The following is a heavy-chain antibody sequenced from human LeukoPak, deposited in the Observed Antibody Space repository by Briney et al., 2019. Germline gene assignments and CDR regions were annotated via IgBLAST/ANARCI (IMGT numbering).Heavy chain of an antibody. V-gene: IGHV3-66*01. CDR1: GFSVSNYY. J-gene: IGHJ4*02. CDR2: MYTGGGR. CDR3: ARDLVWFGELSSFDY. Sequence: RGSLRLSCAASGFSVSNYYMSWVRQPPGKGLEWVSVMYTGGGRYYGDSVKGRFTISRDNAKNSLYLQMNSLRAEDTAVYYCARDLVWFGELSSFDYWGQGTLVTVSS. D-gene: IGHD3-10*01.